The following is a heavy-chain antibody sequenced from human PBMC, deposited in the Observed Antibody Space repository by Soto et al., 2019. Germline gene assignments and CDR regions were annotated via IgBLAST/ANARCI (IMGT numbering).Heavy chain of an antibody. J-gene: IGHJ5*02. CDR1: GGSFSGYY. CDR3: ARGQRFSDWFDP. Sequence: SETLSLTCAVYGGSFSGYYWTWIRQSAGGGLEWIGLIYSSGSTNYNPSLKSRVTISLDTSMNHFSLRLSSVTAADTAVYYCARGQRFSDWFDPWGQGTLVTVAS. D-gene: IGHD3-3*01. V-gene: IGHV4-59*10. CDR2: IYSSGST.